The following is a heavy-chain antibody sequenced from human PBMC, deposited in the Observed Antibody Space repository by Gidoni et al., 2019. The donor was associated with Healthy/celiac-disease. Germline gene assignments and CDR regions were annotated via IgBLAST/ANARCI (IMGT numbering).Heavy chain of an antibody. CDR1: GGSFSGSY. D-gene: IGHD2-8*02. J-gene: IGHJ5*02. CDR2: INHSGST. CDR3: ARGREGFGYCTGGVCSGKKTRFDP. Sequence: QVQLQQWGAGLLKPSETLSLTCAVYGGSFSGSYWSWIRQPPGKGLEWIGEINHSGSTNYNPYLKSRVTISVDTSKNQFSLKLSSVTAADTAVYYCARGREGFGYCTGGVCSGKKTRFDPWGQGTLVTVSS. V-gene: IGHV4-34*01.